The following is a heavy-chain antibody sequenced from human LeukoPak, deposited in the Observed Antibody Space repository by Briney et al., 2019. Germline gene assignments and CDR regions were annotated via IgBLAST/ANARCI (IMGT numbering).Heavy chain of an antibody. Sequence: PSETLSLTCTVSGGSVSSGSYYWSWIRQPPGKGLEWIGYIYYSGSTYYNPSLKSRVTISVDTSKNQFSLKLSSVTAADTAVYYCARASEVVVAVTFDYWGQGTLVTVSS. V-gene: IGHV4-61*01. J-gene: IGHJ4*02. D-gene: IGHD2-15*01. CDR1: GGSVSSGSYY. CDR2: IYYSGST. CDR3: ARASEVVVAVTFDY.